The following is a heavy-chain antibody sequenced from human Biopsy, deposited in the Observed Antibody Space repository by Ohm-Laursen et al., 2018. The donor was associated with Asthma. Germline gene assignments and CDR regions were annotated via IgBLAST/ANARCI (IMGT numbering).Heavy chain of an antibody. CDR2: ISSSSSYI. CDR3: ARDGTDMNEAMPKDY. CDR1: GFTFSSYS. V-gene: IGHV3-21*01. Sequence: SLRLSCAAPGFTFSSYSTNWVRQAPGKGLEWVSSISSSSSYIYYADSVKGRFTISRDNAKNSLYLQMNSLRAEDTAVYYCARDGTDMNEAMPKDYWGQGTLVTVSS. J-gene: IGHJ4*02. D-gene: IGHD2-2*01.